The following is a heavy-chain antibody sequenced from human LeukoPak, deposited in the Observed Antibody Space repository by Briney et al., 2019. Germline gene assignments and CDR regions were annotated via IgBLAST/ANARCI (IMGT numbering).Heavy chain of an antibody. CDR2: VFHFGST. CDR3: ARQQAVSGTLYFDY. Sequence: ASGTLSLTCTVSGGSISPYYWSWIRQPPGRGLEWIGYVFHFGSTHYSPSLGSRAAISLDTSKKQFSLRLTDVTATDTAVYYCARQQAVSGTLYFDYWGQGSLVTVSS. D-gene: IGHD6-19*01. V-gene: IGHV4-59*08. J-gene: IGHJ4*02. CDR1: GGSISPYY.